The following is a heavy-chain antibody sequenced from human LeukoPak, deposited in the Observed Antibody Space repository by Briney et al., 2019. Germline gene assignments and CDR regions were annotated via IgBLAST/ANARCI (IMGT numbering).Heavy chain of an antibody. CDR2: IYYTGNT. V-gene: IGHV4-39*07. Sequence: WETLSLTCSVSGDSIAGYYWGWIRQPPGKGLEWIGNIYYTGNTYYNSSLKSRVTISLDTSKNQFSLKVISLTAADTAVYYCARDTYYYDSSGSRLLDYWGQGTLVTVSS. CDR3: ARDTYYYDSSGSRLLDY. J-gene: IGHJ4*02. CDR1: GDSIAGYY. D-gene: IGHD3-22*01.